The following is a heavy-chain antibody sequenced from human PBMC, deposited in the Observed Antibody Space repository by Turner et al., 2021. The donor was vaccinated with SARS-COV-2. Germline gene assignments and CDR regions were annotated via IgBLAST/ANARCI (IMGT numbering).Heavy chain of an antibody. CDR1: ENTLTKLA. J-gene: IGHJ3*01. CDR3: AKLGVTESLLIIDAFDR. Sequence: QVQVVQSGAEVKQSGASVKVSCKVSENTLTKLAIHWVRQSPGKGLEWMGGFDFENGETMTAQGFQGRLTLTADTSTNTAYMEMSSLRSEDTAIYYCAKLGVTESLLIIDAFDRWGQGTWVTVSS. V-gene: IGHV1-24*01. D-gene: IGHD3-9*01. CDR2: FDFENGET.